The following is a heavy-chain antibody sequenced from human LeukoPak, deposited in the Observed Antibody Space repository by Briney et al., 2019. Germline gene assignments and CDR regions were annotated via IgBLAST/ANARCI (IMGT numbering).Heavy chain of an antibody. D-gene: IGHD4-17*01. J-gene: IGHJ4*02. V-gene: IGHV3-23*01. CDR1: GFTFSSYA. CDR3: ARDPPGDYGYPVPVDY. CDR2: ISGSGGST. Sequence: GGSLRLSCAASGFTFSSYAMSWVRQAPGKGLEWVSAISGSGGSTYYADSVKGRFTISRDNSKNTLYLQMNSLRAEDTAVYYCARDPPGDYGYPVPVDYWGQGTLVTVSS.